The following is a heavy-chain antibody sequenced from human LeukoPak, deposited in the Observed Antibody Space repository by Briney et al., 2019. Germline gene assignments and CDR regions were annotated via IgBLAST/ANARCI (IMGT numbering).Heavy chain of an antibody. CDR3: ARGWGSGSYLDYYYGMDV. V-gene: IGHV4-38-2*02. Sequence: SETLSLTCTVSGYSISSGYYWGWIRQPPGKGLEWIGSIYYSGNTFYNPSLKSRVTISVDTSKNQFSLKLSSVTAADTAVYYCARGWGSGSYLDYYYGMDVWGQGTTVTVSS. CDR2: IYYSGNT. D-gene: IGHD3-10*01. CDR1: GYSISSGYY. J-gene: IGHJ6*02.